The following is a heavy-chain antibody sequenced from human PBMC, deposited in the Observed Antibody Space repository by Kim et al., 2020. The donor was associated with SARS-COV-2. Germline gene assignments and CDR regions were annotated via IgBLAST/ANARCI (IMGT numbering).Heavy chain of an antibody. CDR3: ASIKGYCSSTSCYSNGMDV. V-gene: IGHV1-69*13. Sequence: SVKVSCKASGGTFSSYAISWVRQAPGQGLEWMGGIIPILGTANDAQKFQGRVTITADESTSTAYMELSSLRSEDTAVYYCASIKGYCSSTSCYSNGMDVWGQGTTVTVSS. J-gene: IGHJ6*02. CDR1: GGTFSSYA. CDR2: IIPILGTA. D-gene: IGHD2-2*01.